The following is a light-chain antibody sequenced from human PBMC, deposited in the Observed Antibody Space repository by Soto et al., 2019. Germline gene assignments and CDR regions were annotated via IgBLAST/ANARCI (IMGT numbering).Light chain of an antibody. J-gene: IGLJ3*02. Sequence: QSALTQPRSVSGSPGQSVTISCTGTSSDVGDYHYVSWYQHHPGKAPKLMIYDVTKRPSGVPNRFSGSKSGNTASLTISGLQAEDESDYYCCSYAGSYAVVFGGGAKLTF. CDR2: DVT. CDR1: SSDVGDYHY. V-gene: IGLV2-11*01. CDR3: CSYAGSYAVV.